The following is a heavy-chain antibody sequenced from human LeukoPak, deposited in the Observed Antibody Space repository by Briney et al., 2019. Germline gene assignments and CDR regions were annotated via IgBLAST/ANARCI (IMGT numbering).Heavy chain of an antibody. Sequence: GASVKVSCKASGYTFTSYAMNWVRQAPGQGLEWMGWINTNTGNPTYAQGFTGRFVFSLDTSVSTAYLQISSLKAEDTAVYYCARAHPAYYDFWSGYTTGSIDYWGQGTLVTVSS. V-gene: IGHV7-4-1*02. CDR3: ARAHPAYYDFWSGYTTGSIDY. J-gene: IGHJ4*02. D-gene: IGHD3-3*01. CDR1: GYTFTSYA. CDR2: INTNTGNP.